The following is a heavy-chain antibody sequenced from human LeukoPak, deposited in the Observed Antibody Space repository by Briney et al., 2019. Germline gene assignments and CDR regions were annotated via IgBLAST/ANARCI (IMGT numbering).Heavy chain of an antibody. D-gene: IGHD6-13*01. CDR2: IYHSGST. V-gene: IGHV4-30-2*01. J-gene: IGHJ4*02. CDR3: ARDSSTWWFDY. Sequence: ESSQTLSLTCAVSGGSISSGGYSWSWIRQPPGKGLEWIGYIYHSGSTYYNPSLKSRVTISVDTSKNQFSLNLRSVTAADTAVYYCARDSSTWWFDYWGQGTLVTVSS. CDR1: GGSISSGGYS.